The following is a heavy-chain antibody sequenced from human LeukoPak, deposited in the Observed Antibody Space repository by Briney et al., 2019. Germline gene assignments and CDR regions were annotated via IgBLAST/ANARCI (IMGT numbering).Heavy chain of an antibody. CDR2: ISSDGSNK. J-gene: IGHJ6*04. D-gene: IGHD2-2*01. V-gene: IGHV3-30*04. CDR3: ASLSTAVPAAMTSEGAYGMYV. CDR1: GFTFSSYA. Sequence: GASLKLSCEASGFTFSSYAMHWVRQAPGKGLEWVAVISSDGSNKYYADYVKGRFTISRDNSKNTLYLQLNSLRSEDTAVYYCASLSTAVPAAMTSEGAYGMYVWGKGTTVTVSS.